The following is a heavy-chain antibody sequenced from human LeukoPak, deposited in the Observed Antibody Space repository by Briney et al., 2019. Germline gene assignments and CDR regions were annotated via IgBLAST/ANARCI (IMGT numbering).Heavy chain of an antibody. Sequence: GGSLRLSCAASGFTFDDYVMHWVRQAPGKGLEWVSGISWNSGSIGYADSVKGRFTISRDNAKNSLYLQMNSLRAEDTALYYCAKDISPGYSSGWYYFDYWGQGTLVTVSS. CDR2: ISWNSGSI. CDR1: GFTFDDYV. D-gene: IGHD6-19*01. J-gene: IGHJ4*02. CDR3: AKDISPGYSSGWYYFDY. V-gene: IGHV3-9*01.